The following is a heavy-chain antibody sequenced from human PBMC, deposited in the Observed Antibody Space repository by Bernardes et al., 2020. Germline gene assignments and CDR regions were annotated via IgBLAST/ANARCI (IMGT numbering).Heavy chain of an antibody. CDR3: ARTAGSFYNFYMDV. Sequence: ASVKVSCKASEYTFSDYGIHWVRQAPGLRLEWMGWINPDNGDTKYSQNFQGRVTLTRDTSASTAYMDLSSLRSEDTAVYYCARTAGSFYNFYMDVWGKGTTVTVSS. D-gene: IGHD2-21*02. V-gene: IGHV1-3*01. CDR1: EYTFSDYG. J-gene: IGHJ6*03. CDR2: INPDNGDT.